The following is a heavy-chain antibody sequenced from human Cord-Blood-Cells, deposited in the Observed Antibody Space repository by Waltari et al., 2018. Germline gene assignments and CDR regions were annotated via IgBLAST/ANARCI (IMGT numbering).Heavy chain of an antibody. J-gene: IGHJ4*02. Sequence: EVQLVESGGGLVQPGRSLRLSCAASGFTFDDYAMHWVRQAPGKGLEWVSGISWNSGSIGYADSVKGRVTISRDNAKNSLYLQMNSLRAEDTALYYCAKASDIVVVPAAFDYWGQGTLVTVSS. D-gene: IGHD2-2*01. V-gene: IGHV3-9*01. CDR2: ISWNSGSI. CDR1: GFTFDDYA. CDR3: AKASDIVVVPAAFDY.